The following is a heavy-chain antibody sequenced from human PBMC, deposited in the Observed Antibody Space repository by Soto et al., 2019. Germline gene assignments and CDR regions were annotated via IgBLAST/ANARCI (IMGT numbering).Heavy chain of an antibody. CDR1: GGSISSDNYY. V-gene: IGHV4-39*01. CDR3: ASFSVAYYYGLDV. Sequence: SSETLSLTCTVSGGSISSDNYYWGWIRQPPGKGLEWIGYIYYRGSTYYNPSLNSRVTISVDTSKNQFSLKLSSVTAADTAVYYCASFSVAYYYGLDVWGQGTTVTVSS. CDR2: IYYRGST. J-gene: IGHJ6*01. D-gene: IGHD5-12*01.